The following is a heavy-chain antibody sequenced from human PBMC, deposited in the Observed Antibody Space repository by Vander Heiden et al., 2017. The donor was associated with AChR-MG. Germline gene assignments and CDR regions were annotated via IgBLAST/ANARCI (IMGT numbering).Heavy chain of an antibody. J-gene: IGHJ6*02. CDR3: ATEGALYYDFWSGYHYGMDV. Sequence: QVQLVQSGAEVKKPGASVKVSCKVSGYTLTELSMHWVRQAPGQGLEWMGGFDPEDGETIYAQKFQGRVTMTEDTSTDTAYMELSSLRSEDTAVYYCATEGALYYDFWSGYHYGMDVWGQGTTVTVSS. CDR2: FDPEDGET. V-gene: IGHV1-24*01. D-gene: IGHD3-3*01. CDR1: GYTLTELS.